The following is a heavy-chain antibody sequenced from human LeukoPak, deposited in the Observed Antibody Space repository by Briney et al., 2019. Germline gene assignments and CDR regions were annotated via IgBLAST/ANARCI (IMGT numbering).Heavy chain of an antibody. CDR1: GYTFTGYY. CDR2: INPNSGGT. D-gene: IGHD3-10*01. Sequence: GASVSVSCKASGYTFTGYYMHWVRQAPGQGLEWMGWINPNSGGTNYAQKFQGWVTMTRDTSISTAYMELSRLRSDDTAVYYCARGEDTYLAHFDYWGQGTLVTVSS. J-gene: IGHJ4*02. V-gene: IGHV1-2*04. CDR3: ARGEDTYLAHFDY.